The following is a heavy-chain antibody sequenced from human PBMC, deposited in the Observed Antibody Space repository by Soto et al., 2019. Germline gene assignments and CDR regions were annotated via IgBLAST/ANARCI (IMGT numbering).Heavy chain of an antibody. CDR2: MRHTQGT. CDR1: GASISSYY. V-gene: IGHV4-59*01. J-gene: IGHJ5*02. CDR3: ARVPFVGYFDWLDP. Sequence: SETLSLTCSVSGASISSYYWTWIRQPPGGGLEWIGYMRHTQGTNDNPSLRGRVHMSIDTSMNQFSPRLTSVTAADTAVYYCARVPFVGYFDWLDPWGHGTLVTVSS. D-gene: IGHD3-9*01.